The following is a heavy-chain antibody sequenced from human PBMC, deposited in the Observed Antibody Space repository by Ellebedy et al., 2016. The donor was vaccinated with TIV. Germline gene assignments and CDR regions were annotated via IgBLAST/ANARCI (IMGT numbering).Heavy chain of an antibody. CDR1: EFTFSYSA. CDR2: ISHDVSTK. D-gene: IGHD3-10*01. V-gene: IGHV3-30-3*01. Sequence: GESLKISCAASEFTFSYSAMHWVRQAPGKGLEWVAVISHDVSTKYYADSVKGRFTISRDNSKNTLYLQMNSLTTEDTAVYYCARAVIGKEDFNYWGQGSLVSVSS. CDR3: ARAVIGKEDFNY. J-gene: IGHJ4*02.